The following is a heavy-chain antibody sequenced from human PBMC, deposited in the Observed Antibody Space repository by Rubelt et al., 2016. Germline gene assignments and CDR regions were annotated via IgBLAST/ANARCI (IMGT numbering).Heavy chain of an antibody. D-gene: IGHD6-19*01. V-gene: IGHV4-34*01. CDR3: ARVWLVEQWLVRGYFDY. CDR1: GGSFRGYY. CDR2: IYYSGST. Sequence: QVQLQQWGAGLLKPSETLSLTCAVYGGSFRGYYWTWIRQPPGKGLEWIGSIYYSGSTYYNPSLKSRVTITLDTSKNQFPLKLSSVTAADTVVYYCARVWLVEQWLVRGYFDYWGQGTLVTVSS. J-gene: IGHJ4*02.